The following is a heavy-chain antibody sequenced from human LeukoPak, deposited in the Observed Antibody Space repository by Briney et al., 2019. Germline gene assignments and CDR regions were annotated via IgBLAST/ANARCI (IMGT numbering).Heavy chain of an antibody. CDR3: ARVELTLGAFDI. D-gene: IGHD3-10*01. Sequence: ASVKVSCKASGYTFTSYDINWVRQATGQGLEWMGWMNPNSGNTGYAQKFQGRVTMTRNTSISTAYMELSRLRSDDTAVYYCARVELTLGAFDIWGQGTMVTVSS. V-gene: IGHV1-8*01. CDR2: MNPNSGNT. J-gene: IGHJ3*02. CDR1: GYTFTSYD.